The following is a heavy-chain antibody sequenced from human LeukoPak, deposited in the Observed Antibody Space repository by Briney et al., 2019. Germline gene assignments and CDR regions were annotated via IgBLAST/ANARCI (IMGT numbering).Heavy chain of an antibody. Sequence: GGSLRLSCAASGFTFDDYAMNWVRQAPGKGLEWVSLISGDGGGTYSADSVKGRFTISRDNSKNSLYLQMNSLRTEDTALYYCATDMGAATGLTGFDYWGQGTLVTVSS. CDR2: ISGDGGGT. D-gene: IGHD6-13*01. V-gene: IGHV3-43*02. CDR1: GFTFDDYA. J-gene: IGHJ4*02. CDR3: ATDMGAATGLTGFDY.